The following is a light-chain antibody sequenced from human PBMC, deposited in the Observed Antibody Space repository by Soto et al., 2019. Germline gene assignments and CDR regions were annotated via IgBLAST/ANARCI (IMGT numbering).Light chain of an antibody. V-gene: IGLV2-14*01. CDR3: SSSTTSSTLV. CDR2: EVN. CDR1: SSDVGGYNY. J-gene: IGLJ1*01. Sequence: QSALTQPASVSGSPGQSMTISCTGTSSDVGGYNYVSWYQQRPGKAPKLMIYEVNNRPSGISNRFSGSKSGNTASLTISGLQAEDEADYYCSSSTTSSTLVFGTGTKVTVL.